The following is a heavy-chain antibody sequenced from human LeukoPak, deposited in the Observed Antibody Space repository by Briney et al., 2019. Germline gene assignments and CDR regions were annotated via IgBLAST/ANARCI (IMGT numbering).Heavy chain of an antibody. J-gene: IGHJ4*02. D-gene: IGHD5-24*01. CDR3: SRDLRGRDDY. Sequence: GGSLRLSCAASGFTFSSYWMHWVRQAPGKGLVWVSRINTGGSTTDYADSVKGRFTISRDNAKNKLYLQMNSLRAEDTAAYYCSRDLRGRDDYWGQGILVIVSS. CDR2: INTGGSTT. CDR1: GFTFSSYW. V-gene: IGHV3-74*01.